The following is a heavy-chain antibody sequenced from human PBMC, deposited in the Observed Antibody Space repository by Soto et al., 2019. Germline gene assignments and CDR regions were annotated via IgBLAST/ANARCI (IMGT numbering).Heavy chain of an antibody. J-gene: IGHJ6*03. Sequence: SETLSLTCTVSGGSISSYYWSWIRQPPGKGLEWIGYIYYSGSTNYNPSLKSRVTISVDTSKNQFSLKLSSVTAADTAVYYCARVIVLGYCSSTSCYAGPNYYYYMDVWAKGPRSPSP. V-gene: IGHV4-59*01. CDR3: ARVIVLGYCSSTSCYAGPNYYYYMDV. CDR1: GGSISSYY. CDR2: IYYSGST. D-gene: IGHD2-2*01.